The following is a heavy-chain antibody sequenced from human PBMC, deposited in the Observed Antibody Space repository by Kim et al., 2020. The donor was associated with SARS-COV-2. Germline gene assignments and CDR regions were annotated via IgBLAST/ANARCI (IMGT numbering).Heavy chain of an antibody. CDR2: INHSGST. CDR3: ARGEPSQYSSSWFYYYYGMDV. D-gene: IGHD6-13*01. J-gene: IGHJ6*02. Sequence: SEILSLTCAVYGGSFSGYYWSWIRQPPGKGLEWIGEINHSGSTNYNPSLKSRVTISVDTSKNQFSLKLSSVTAADTAVYYCARGEPSQYSSSWFYYYYGMDVWGQGTTVTVSS. V-gene: IGHV4-34*01. CDR1: GGSFSGYY.